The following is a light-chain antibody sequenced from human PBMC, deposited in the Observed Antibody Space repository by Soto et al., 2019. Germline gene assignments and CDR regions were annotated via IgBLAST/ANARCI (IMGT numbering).Light chain of an antibody. CDR1: QSVSSSY. Sequence: EIVLTQSPGTLSLSPWERATLSCRASQSVSSSYLAWYQQKPGQAPRLLIYGASSRATGIPDRFSGSGSATDFTLTISRLEPEDFAVYYCQPYGSSPLTFGEVTRLESK. V-gene: IGKV3-20*01. J-gene: IGKJ5*01. CDR3: QPYGSSPLT. CDR2: GAS.